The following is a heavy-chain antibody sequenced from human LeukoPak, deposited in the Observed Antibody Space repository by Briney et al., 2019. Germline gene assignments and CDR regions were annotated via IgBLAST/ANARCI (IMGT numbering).Heavy chain of an antibody. Sequence: SETLSLTCAVYGGSFSGYYWSWIRQPPGKGLEWIGEINHSGSTNYNPSLKSRVTISVDTSKNQFSLKLSSVTAADTAVYYCARLYTAGVVVTWGQGTLVTVSS. V-gene: IGHV4-34*01. J-gene: IGHJ5*02. CDR3: ARLYTAGVVVT. D-gene: IGHD2-15*01. CDR1: GGSFSGYY. CDR2: INHSGST.